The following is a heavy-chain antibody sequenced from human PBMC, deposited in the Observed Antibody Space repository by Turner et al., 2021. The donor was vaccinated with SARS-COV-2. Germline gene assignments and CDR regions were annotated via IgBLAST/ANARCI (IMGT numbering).Heavy chain of an antibody. Sequence: EVQLVESGGGLVQPGRSLRPSCAASGFTVDDYAMHWVRQAPGKGLEWVSGISWNSGSIGYADSVKGRFTISRDNAKNSLYLQMNSLRAEDTALYYCAKDRWYNWNYFDYWGQGTLVTVSS. CDR3: AKDRWYNWNYFDY. V-gene: IGHV3-9*01. J-gene: IGHJ4*02. CDR2: ISWNSGSI. CDR1: GFTVDDYA. D-gene: IGHD1-20*01.